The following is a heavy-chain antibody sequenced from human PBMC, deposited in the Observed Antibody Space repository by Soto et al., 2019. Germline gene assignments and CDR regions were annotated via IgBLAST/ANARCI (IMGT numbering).Heavy chain of an antibody. D-gene: IGHD3-10*01. V-gene: IGHV2-5*02. Sequence: QITLKESGPTLVKPTETLTLTCSFSGFSLSTQGVGVGWLRQPPGKAPEWLALIYWDDEKYYSPSLKSRLTITKDTSKNQVVLTMSNVDPLDTATYYCAHRLRVTVVRGFDYWGQGTLVTVSS. CDR3: AHRLRVTVVRGFDY. CDR2: IYWDDEK. CDR1: GFSLSTQGVG. J-gene: IGHJ4*02.